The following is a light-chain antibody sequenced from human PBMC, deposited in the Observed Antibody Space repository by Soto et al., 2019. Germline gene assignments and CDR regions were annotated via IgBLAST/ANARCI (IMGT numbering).Light chain of an antibody. V-gene: IGKV3-20*01. Sequence: EIVLTQSPGTLSLSPGERATLSCRTSQTVSSTYLAWYQQKRGQAPRLLIYGTSNRATGIPDRFSGSGSGTDFNLTISRLEPEDFAVYHCQLYGSSPLYSFAQGNELEIK. J-gene: IGKJ2*01. CDR1: QTVSSTY. CDR2: GTS. CDR3: QLYGSSPLYS.